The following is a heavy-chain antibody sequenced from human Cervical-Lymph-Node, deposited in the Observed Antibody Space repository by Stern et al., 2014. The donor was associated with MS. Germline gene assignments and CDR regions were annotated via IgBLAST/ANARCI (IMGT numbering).Heavy chain of an antibody. V-gene: IGHV5-51*01. Sequence: VQLVQSGAEVKKPGESLKISCKGSGYSFTNYWIGWVRQMPGKGMEWMGIIYPVDSDTRYSPSFQGQVTISADKSIRTASLQWSSLKASDTAMYYCARHCAKREQCAFDYWGQGTLVTVSS. D-gene: IGHD6-19*01. CDR2: IYPVDSDT. J-gene: IGHJ4*02. CDR3: ARHCAKREQCAFDY. CDR1: GYSFTNYW.